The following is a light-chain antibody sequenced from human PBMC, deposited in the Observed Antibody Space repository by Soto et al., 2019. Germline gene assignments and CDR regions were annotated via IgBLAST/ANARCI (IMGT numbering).Light chain of an antibody. Sequence: QSVLTQPPSASGSPGQSVTISCTGTSSDVGGYNYVSWYQQHPGKAPKLMIYEVSKRPSGVPDRFSGSKSGNTASLTVSGLQAEDEADYYCASYVNKNISFVFGSGTKVTVL. V-gene: IGLV2-8*01. J-gene: IGLJ1*01. CDR1: SSDVGGYNY. CDR2: EVS. CDR3: ASYVNKNISFV.